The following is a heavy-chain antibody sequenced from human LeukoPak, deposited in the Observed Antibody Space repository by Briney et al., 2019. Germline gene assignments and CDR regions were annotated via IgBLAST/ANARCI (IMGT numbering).Heavy chain of an antibody. D-gene: IGHD2-2*01. CDR1: GFTFSSYA. J-gene: IGHJ4*02. CDR2: ISYDGSNK. CDR3: ARDRGVVVPAIMEDY. V-gene: IGHV3-30-3*01. Sequence: GGSLRLSCAASGFTFSSYAMHWVRQAPGKGLEWVAVISYDGSNKYYADSVKGRFTISRDNAKNPLYLQMNSLRAEDTAVYYCARDRGVVVPAIMEDYWGQGTLVTVSS.